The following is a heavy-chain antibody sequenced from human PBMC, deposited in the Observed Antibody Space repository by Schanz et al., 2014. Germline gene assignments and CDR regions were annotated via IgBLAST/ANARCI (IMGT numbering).Heavy chain of an antibody. CDR2: ISGSGGST. CDR1: GFAFSSYG. V-gene: IGHV3-23*01. Sequence: EVQLLESGGGLVQPGGSLRLSCLASGFAFSSYGMNWLRQAPGKGLEWVSAISGSGGSTYYADSVKGRFTISRDNFKGALYLQMSSLRAEDTALYYCARDRRNADLDYWGQGTLVTVSS. J-gene: IGHJ4*02. CDR3: ARDRRNADLDY. D-gene: IGHD1-1*01.